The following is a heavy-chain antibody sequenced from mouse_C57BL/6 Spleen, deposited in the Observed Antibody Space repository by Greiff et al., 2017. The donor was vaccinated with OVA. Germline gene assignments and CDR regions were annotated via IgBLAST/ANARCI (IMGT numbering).Heavy chain of an antibody. D-gene: IGHD1-1*01. Sequence: VQLQQSGAELVRPGASVKLSCTASGFNIKDYYMHWVKQRPEQGLEWIGRIDPEDGDTEYAPKFQGKATMTADTSSNTAYLQLSSLTSEDTAVYYCTTSYGSSSWYFDVWGTGTTVTVSS. J-gene: IGHJ1*03. CDR1: GFNIKDYY. V-gene: IGHV14-1*01. CDR3: TTSYGSSSWYFDV. CDR2: IDPEDGDT.